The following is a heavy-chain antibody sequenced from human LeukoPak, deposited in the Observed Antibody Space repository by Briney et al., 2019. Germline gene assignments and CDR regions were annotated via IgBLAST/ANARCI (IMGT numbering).Heavy chain of an antibody. CDR2: IGHTGSIT. CDR1: GFTFGSYS. Sequence: AGGSLRLSCAGSGFTFGSYSMNWVRHAPGKGLEWVSYIGHTGSITDYADSVKGRFTISRDNAKNTVYLQMNTLRAEDTAVYYCARDPNGDYFGAFEFWGQGTMVTVSS. J-gene: IGHJ3*01. D-gene: IGHD4-17*01. V-gene: IGHV3-48*04. CDR3: ARDPNGDYFGAFEF.